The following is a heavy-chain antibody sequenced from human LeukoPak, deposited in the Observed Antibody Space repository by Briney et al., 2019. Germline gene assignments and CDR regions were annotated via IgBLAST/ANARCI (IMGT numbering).Heavy chain of an antibody. CDR1: GFTFSSYG. J-gene: IGHJ4*02. Sequence: GGSLRLSCAASGFTFSSYGMHWVRQAPGKGLEWVAFIRYDGSNKYYADSVKGRFTISRDNAKNSLYLQMNSLRAEDTAVYYCAREMMTTVTSDYWCQGTLVTVSS. CDR3: AREMMTTVTSDY. V-gene: IGHV3-30*02. D-gene: IGHD4-11*01. CDR2: IRYDGSNK.